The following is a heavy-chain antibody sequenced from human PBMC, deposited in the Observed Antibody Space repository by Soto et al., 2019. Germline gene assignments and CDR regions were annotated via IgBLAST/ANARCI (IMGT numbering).Heavy chain of an antibody. V-gene: IGHV4-4*07. J-gene: IGHJ5*02. D-gene: IGHD3-3*01. CDR3: ARDLPLDFWSGPAGWFDP. CDR2: IYTSGST. Sequence: QVQLQESGPGLVKPSETLSLTCTVSGGSISSYYWSWIRQPAGKGLEWIGRIYTSGSTNYNPSLKSRVTMSVDTSKNQFSLKLSSVTAADTAVYCCARDLPLDFWSGPAGWFDPWGQGTLVTVSS. CDR1: GGSISSYY.